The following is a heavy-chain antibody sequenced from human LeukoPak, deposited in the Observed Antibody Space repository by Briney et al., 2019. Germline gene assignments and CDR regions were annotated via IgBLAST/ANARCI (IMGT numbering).Heavy chain of an antibody. CDR2: IRYDGSNK. CDR3: AKDSGRYCSSTSCYSFDY. V-gene: IGHV3-30*02. D-gene: IGHD2-2*01. CDR1: GFTFSSYG. Sequence: GGSLRLSCAASGFTFSSYGMHWVRQAPGKGLEWVAFIRYDGSNKYYADSVKGRFTISRDNSKNTLYLQMNSLRAEDTAVYYCAKDSGRYCSSTSCYSFDYWGQGTLVTVSS. J-gene: IGHJ4*02.